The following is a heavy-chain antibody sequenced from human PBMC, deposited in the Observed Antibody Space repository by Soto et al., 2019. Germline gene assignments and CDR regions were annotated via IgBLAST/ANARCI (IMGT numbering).Heavy chain of an antibody. CDR1: GGSFSGYS. CDR3: ARDWAAAGPFDY. Sequence: PSETLSLTCAVYGGSFSGYSWTWLRQPPGTGLEWIGEINHSGSTNYNPSLKSRVTISVDTSKNQFSLKLSSVTAADTAVYYCARDWAAAGPFDYWGQGTLVTVSS. J-gene: IGHJ4*02. D-gene: IGHD6-13*01. V-gene: IGHV4-34*01. CDR2: INHSGST.